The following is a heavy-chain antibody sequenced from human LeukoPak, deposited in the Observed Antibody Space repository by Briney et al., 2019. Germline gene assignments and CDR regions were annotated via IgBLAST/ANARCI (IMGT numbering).Heavy chain of an antibody. D-gene: IGHD4-17*01. Sequence: GGSLRLSRATSGFTFSNYAMSWVRQAPGKGLEWLSAIRYSGGTTYYADSVEGRFTISSDKFKNTLYPQMNNLRAEDTAVYYCASLGVTTVTLPSDVHWGQGTLVTVSS. CDR1: GFTFSNYA. V-gene: IGHV3-23*01. CDR3: ASLGVTTVTLPSDVH. CDR2: IRYSGGTT. J-gene: IGHJ4*02.